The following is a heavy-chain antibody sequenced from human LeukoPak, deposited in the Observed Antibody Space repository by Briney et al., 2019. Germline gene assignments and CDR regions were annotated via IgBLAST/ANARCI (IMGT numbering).Heavy chain of an antibody. J-gene: IGHJ4*02. V-gene: IGHV4-59*08. CDR2: IYYSGST. Sequence: SETLSLTCTVSGGSISSYYWSWIRQPPGKGLEWIGYIYYSGSTNYNPSLKSRVTISVDTSKNQFSLKLSSVTAADTAVYYCARHGHDSGNFEAHFDYWGQGTLVTVSS. CDR1: GGSISSYY. CDR3: ARHGHDSGNFEAHFDY. D-gene: IGHD3-22*01.